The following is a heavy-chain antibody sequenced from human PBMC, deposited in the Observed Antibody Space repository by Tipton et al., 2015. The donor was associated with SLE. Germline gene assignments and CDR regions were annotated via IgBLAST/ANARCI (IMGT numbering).Heavy chain of an antibody. D-gene: IGHD3-10*01. CDR2: IYPGDSET. V-gene: IGHV5-51*03. J-gene: IGHJ5*01. CDR3: ASAPPLFPLVS. Sequence: VQLVQSGAEVKKPGESLKISCKGSGYTFTNYWIGWVRQMPGKGLEWMGIIYPGDSETRYSPPFQGQVTISADKSTSTACLQWISQGTTVTVSSGSASAPPLFPLVSW. CDR1: GYTFTNYW.